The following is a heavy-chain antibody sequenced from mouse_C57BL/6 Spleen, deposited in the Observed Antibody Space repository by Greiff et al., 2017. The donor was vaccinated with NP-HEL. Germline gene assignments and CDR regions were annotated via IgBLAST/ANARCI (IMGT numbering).Heavy chain of an antibody. Sequence: EVKLMESGGGLVKPGGSLKLSCAASGFTFSSYAMSWVRQTPEKRLEWVATISDGGSYTYYPDNVKGRFTISRDNAKNNLYLQMSQLKSEDTAMYYCASDHGTAQATAWFAYWGQRTLVTVSA. V-gene: IGHV5-4*03. CDR1: GFTFSSYA. D-gene: IGHD3-2*02. CDR2: ISDGGSYT. CDR3: ASDHGTAQATAWFAY. J-gene: IGHJ3*01.